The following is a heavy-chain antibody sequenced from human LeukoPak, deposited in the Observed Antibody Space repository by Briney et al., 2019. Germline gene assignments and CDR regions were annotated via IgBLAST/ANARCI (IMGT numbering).Heavy chain of an antibody. CDR1: GFTFSSYS. D-gene: IGHD3-10*01. CDR3: ARDSWFGEY. J-gene: IGHJ4*02. V-gene: IGHV3-7*01. Sequence: GGSLRLSCAASGFTFSSYSMNWVRQAPGKGLEWVANIKQDGSEKYYVDSVKGRFTISRDNAKNSLYLQMNSLRAEDTAVYYCARDSWFGEYWGQGTLVTVSS. CDR2: IKQDGSEK.